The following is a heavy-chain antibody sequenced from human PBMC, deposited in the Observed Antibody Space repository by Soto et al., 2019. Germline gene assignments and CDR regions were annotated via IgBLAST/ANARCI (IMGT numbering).Heavy chain of an antibody. V-gene: IGHV3-9*01. CDR3: AKASGHYEWRGRFDP. CDR2: ISWNSGSI. Sequence: EVQLVESGGGLVQPGRSLRLSCAASGFTFDDYAMHWVRQAPGKGLEWVSGISWNSGSIGYADSVKGRFTISRDNAKNSLYLQMNSLRAEDTALYYCAKASGHYEWRGRFDPWGQGTLVTVSS. J-gene: IGHJ5*02. D-gene: IGHD3-3*01. CDR1: GFTFDDYA.